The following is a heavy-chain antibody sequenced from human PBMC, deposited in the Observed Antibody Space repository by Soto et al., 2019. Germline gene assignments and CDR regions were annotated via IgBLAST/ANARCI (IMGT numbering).Heavy chain of an antibody. CDR2: IIPIFGTA. CDR3: ARERRDYYGRSRYYPNYYYYGMDV. J-gene: IGHJ6*02. CDR1: GGTFSSYD. Sequence: QVQLVQSGAEVKKPGSSVKVSCKASGGTFSSYDISWVRQAPGQGREWMGGIIPIFGTANYAQKFQGRVTITADESTSIAYMELSSLRSEDTAVYYCARERRDYYGRSRYYPNYYYYGMDVWGQGTTVTVSS. D-gene: IGHD3-22*01. V-gene: IGHV1-69*01.